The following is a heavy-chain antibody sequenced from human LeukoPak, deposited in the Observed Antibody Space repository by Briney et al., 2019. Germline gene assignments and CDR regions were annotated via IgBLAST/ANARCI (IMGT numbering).Heavy chain of an antibody. CDR2: IHHSGST. J-gene: IGHJ4*02. V-gene: IGHV4-34*01. CDR1: GGSFSSYY. D-gene: IGHD5-18*01. Sequence: PSETLSLTCAVYGGSFSSYYWTWIRQSPGKGLEWIGEIHHSGSTKYNPSLKSRVTISVDTSKNQFSLKLSSVTAADTAVYYCARAAIKLYSYPFDYWGQGTLVTVSS. CDR3: ARAAIKLYSYPFDY.